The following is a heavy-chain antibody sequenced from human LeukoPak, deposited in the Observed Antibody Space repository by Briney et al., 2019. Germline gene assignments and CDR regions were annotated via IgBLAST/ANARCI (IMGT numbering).Heavy chain of an antibody. D-gene: IGHD4/OR15-4a*01. V-gene: IGHV3-21*01. CDR1: GFTLSTYN. CDR2: ISTSSSYI. Sequence: GGSLRLSCAASGFTLSTYNMKWVRQAPRKGLEWVSSISTSSSYIYYADSVKGRFTISRDNARNSLYLQMNSLRAEDTAVYYCARGGDYLAMDVWGKGTTVTVSS. J-gene: IGHJ6*03. CDR3: ARGGDYLAMDV.